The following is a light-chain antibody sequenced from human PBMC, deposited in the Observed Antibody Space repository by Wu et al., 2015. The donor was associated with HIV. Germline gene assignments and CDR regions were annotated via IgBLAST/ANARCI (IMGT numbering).Light chain of an antibody. CDR2: DVS. Sequence: EIVLMQSPGTLSLSPGERATLSCRASQSVSGRNLAWYQQKPGQAPRLLIYDVSSRATDIPDRFSGSGSGTDFTLTISRLEPEDFAVYYCQQYGSSPALTFGGGTKVEIK. V-gene: IGKV3-20*01. J-gene: IGKJ4*01. CDR1: QSVSGRN. CDR3: QQYGSSPALT.